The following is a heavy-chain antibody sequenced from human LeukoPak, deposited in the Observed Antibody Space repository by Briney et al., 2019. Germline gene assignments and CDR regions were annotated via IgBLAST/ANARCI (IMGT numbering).Heavy chain of an antibody. Sequence: PGGSLRLSCAASGFTFSSYEMNWVRQAPGKGLEWVSHISNGDDSIYYADSVKGRFTISRDNARNSLYLQMNSLRAEDTAVYYCARHYYDSSGYYKGDYWGQGTLVTISS. D-gene: IGHD3-22*01. V-gene: IGHV3-48*03. CDR3: ARHYYDSSGYYKGDY. CDR2: ISNGDDSI. J-gene: IGHJ4*02. CDR1: GFTFSSYE.